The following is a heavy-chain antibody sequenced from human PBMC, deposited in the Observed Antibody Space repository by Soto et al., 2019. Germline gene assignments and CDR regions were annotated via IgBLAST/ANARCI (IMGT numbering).Heavy chain of an antibody. CDR3: ATSFGSGYRAFDY. CDR1: GDTFNFYT. D-gene: IGHD3-10*01. V-gene: IGHV1-69*02. J-gene: IGHJ4*02. CDR2: FNPILSMS. Sequence: SVKVSCTASGDTFNFYTINWVRQAPGLGLEWMGRFNPILSMSNSALRFQGRVTLTADKSTSTAYMVLSSLRSDDTAVYYCATSFGSGYRAFDYWGQGVLVTVS.